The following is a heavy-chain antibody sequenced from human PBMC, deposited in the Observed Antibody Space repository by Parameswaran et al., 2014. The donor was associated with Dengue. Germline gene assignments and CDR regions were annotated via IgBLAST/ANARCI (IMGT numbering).Heavy chain of an antibody. CDR2: ISSSGSTI. CDR3: ARCWYYYYYMDV. V-gene: IGHV3-11*01. Sequence: RWIRQPPGKGLEWVSYISSSGSTIYYADSVKGRFTISRDNAKNSLYLQMNSLRAEDTAVYYCARCWYYYYYMDVWGKGPRSPSP. J-gene: IGHJ6*03. D-gene: IGHD6-13*01.